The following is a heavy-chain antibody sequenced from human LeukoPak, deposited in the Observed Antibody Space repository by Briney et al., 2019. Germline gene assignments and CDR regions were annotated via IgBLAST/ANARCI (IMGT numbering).Heavy chain of an antibody. CDR1: GYTFTGYY. V-gene: IGHV1-2*02. J-gene: IGHJ5*02. CDR3: ARDLYYYDSSGYPLP. Sequence: ASVKVSCKASGYTFTGYYMHWVRQAPGQGLEWMGWINPNSGGTNYAQKFQGRVTMTRDTSISTAYTELSRLRSDDTAVYYCARDLYYYDSSGYPLPWGQGTLVTVSS. D-gene: IGHD3-22*01. CDR2: INPNSGGT.